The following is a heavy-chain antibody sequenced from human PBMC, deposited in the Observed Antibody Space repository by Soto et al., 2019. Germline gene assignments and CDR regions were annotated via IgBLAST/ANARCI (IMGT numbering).Heavy chain of an antibody. CDR3: AGPGVGATTGAFDI. CDR2: TYYRSKWYN. Sequence: QTLSLTCAISGDRVSSNTAAWNWIRQSPSRGLEWLGRTYYRSKWYNDYAVSVKSRISIKPDTSKNQFSLHLNSVTPEDTAVYYCAGPGVGATTGAFDIWGQGTMVTVSS. CDR1: GDRVSSNTAA. D-gene: IGHD1-26*01. V-gene: IGHV6-1*01. J-gene: IGHJ3*02.